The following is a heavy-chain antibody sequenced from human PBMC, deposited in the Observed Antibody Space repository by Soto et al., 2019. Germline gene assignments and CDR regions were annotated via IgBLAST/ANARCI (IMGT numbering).Heavy chain of an antibody. J-gene: IGHJ4*02. V-gene: IGHV3-66*01. CDR3: GTPFYGSGTYYTSYPPLF. CDR2: IYSGGST. CDR1: GFTFSSYS. Sequence: GGSLRLSCAASGFTFSSYSINWVRQAPGKGLGWVSIIYSGGSTYYADSVKGRFTISRDNSKNTLYLQMNSLRAEDTAVYYCGTPFYGSGTYYTSYPPLFWCQGTLVTVSS. D-gene: IGHD3-10*01.